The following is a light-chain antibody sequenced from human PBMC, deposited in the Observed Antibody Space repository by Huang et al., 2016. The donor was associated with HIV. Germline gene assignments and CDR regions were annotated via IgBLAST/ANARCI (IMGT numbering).Light chain of an antibody. CDR2: DAS. Sequence: DIVLTQSPATLSLSPGERATLSCRAGQSVGSHLAWYQQTPGQAPRLLVSDASHRATGIPARFSGSGSGTDFTLTISSLEPEDFAVYYCHQHSSWPGTFGQGTRVEIK. CDR3: HQHSSWPGT. J-gene: IGKJ1*01. CDR1: QSVGSH. V-gene: IGKV3-11*01.